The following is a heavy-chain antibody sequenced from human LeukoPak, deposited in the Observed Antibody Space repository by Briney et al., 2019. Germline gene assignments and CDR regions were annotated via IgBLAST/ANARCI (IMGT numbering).Heavy chain of an antibody. V-gene: IGHV1-2*06. Sequence: ASLKVSCKASGYTFTGYYMHWVRQAPGQGLEWMGRGNPNNGVPNYAQKFQGRVTMTRDTAISTFYMELSSLRSDDTAVYFCAREVGYSSSYYGRFDPWGQGTLVSVSS. J-gene: IGHJ5*02. CDR2: GNPNNGVP. D-gene: IGHD2-2*01. CDR3: AREVGYSSSYYGRFDP. CDR1: GYTFTGYY.